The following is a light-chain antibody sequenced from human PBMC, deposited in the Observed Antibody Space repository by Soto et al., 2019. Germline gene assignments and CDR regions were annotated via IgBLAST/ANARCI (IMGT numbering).Light chain of an antibody. Sequence: QSVLTQPPSVSGAPGQRVTISCTGSNSNIGAGFDVNWYQQLPGTAPKLLIYGNTHRPSGVPDRFSGSKSGTEASLAITGLQAEDEADFCCQSYDSSLSGYVFGTGTKLTVL. CDR3: QSYDSSLSGYV. CDR1: NSNIGAGFD. V-gene: IGLV1-40*01. CDR2: GNT. J-gene: IGLJ1*01.